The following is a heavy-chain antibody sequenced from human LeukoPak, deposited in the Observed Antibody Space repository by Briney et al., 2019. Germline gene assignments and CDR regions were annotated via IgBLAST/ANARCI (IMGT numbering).Heavy chain of an antibody. V-gene: IGHV3-21*01. CDR2: ISSSSSYI. CDR3: ARGTDDEPDAFDI. J-gene: IGHJ3*02. Sequence: GGSLRLSCAASGFTFSSYSMNWVRQAPGKGLEWVSSISSSSSYIYYADSVKGRFTISRDNAKNSLYLQMNSLRAEDTAVYYCARGTDDEPDAFDIWGQGTMVTVSS. D-gene: IGHD1-14*01. CDR1: GFTFSSYS.